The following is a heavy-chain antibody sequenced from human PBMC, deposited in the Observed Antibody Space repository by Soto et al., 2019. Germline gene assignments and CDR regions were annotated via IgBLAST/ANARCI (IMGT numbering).Heavy chain of an antibody. Sequence: GSLRLSCAASGFTFSSYSMNWVRQAPGKGLEWVSSISSSSSYIYYADSVKGRFTISRDNAKNSLYLQMNSLRAEDTAVYYCARDSVYYYDSSGYPPRFSYWGQGTLVTVSS. V-gene: IGHV3-21*01. CDR2: ISSSSSYI. CDR3: ARDSVYYYDSSGYPPRFSY. D-gene: IGHD3-22*01. J-gene: IGHJ4*02. CDR1: GFTFSSYS.